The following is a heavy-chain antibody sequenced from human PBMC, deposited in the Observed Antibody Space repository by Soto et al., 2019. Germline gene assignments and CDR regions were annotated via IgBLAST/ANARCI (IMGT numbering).Heavy chain of an antibody. J-gene: IGHJ5*02. CDR1: GGSISSYY. D-gene: IGHD3-3*01. CDR3: ARRTHPDFWSGYYKGNWFDP. CDR2: IYYSGST. V-gene: IGHV4-59*08. Sequence: PSETLSLTCTVSGGSISSYYWSWIRQPPGKGLEWIGYIYYSGSTNYNPSLKSRVTISVDTSKNQFSLKLSSVTAADTAVYYCARRTHPDFWSGYYKGNWFDPWGQGTLVTVSS.